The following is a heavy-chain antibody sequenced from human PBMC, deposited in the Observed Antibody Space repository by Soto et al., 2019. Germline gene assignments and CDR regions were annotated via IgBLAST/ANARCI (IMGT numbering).Heavy chain of an antibody. CDR1: GGSISSGYY. D-gene: IGHD3-22*01. Sequence: PSETLSLTCTVSGGSISSGYYWTWIRQHPGQGLEWIGYIYYSGSTLYNPSLKSRAAISVDTSTNQFSLNLTSVTAADTAVYYCTKSAPSGGYYDTSGAGGDVWGQGTTVTVSS. CDR2: IYYSGST. V-gene: IGHV4-31*03. CDR3: TKSAPSGGYYDTSGAGGDV. J-gene: IGHJ6*02.